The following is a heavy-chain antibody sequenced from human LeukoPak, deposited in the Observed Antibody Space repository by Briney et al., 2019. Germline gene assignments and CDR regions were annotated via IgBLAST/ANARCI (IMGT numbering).Heavy chain of an antibody. D-gene: IGHD3-10*02. CDR3: AELGITMIGGV. CDR1: GFTFTNYW. J-gene: IGHJ6*04. Sequence: GGSLRLSCAASGFTFTNYWMSWARQAPGKGLELVANIKQDRSEKYYVDSVKGRFTISRDNAKNSLYLQMNSLRAEDTAVYYWAELGITMIGGVWGKGTTVTISS. CDR2: IKQDRSEK. V-gene: IGHV3-7*01.